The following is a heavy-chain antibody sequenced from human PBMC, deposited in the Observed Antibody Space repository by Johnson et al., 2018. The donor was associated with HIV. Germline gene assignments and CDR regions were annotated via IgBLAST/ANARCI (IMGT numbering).Heavy chain of an antibody. V-gene: IGHV3-15*01. CDR3: TTDDYDSSGRAFDI. CDR1: GFTFSNAW. D-gene: IGHD3-22*01. CDR2: IKSKTDGGTT. Sequence: EVQLMESGGGVVQPGRSLRLSCAASGFTFSNAWMSCVRQAPGKGLELVGRIKSKTDGGTTDYAAPVKGRFTISRDDSKNTLYMQMNSLKTEDTAVYYCTTDDYDSSGRAFDIWGQGTMVTVSS. J-gene: IGHJ3*02.